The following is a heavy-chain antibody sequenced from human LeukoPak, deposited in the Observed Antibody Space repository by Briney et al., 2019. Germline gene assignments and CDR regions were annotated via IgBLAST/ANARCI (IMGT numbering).Heavy chain of an antibody. D-gene: IGHD3-22*01. V-gene: IGHV4-39*01. CDR1: GGSIRSSYYY. J-gene: IGHJ5*02. CDR2: IYYSGST. CDR3: ARQDDSSGYLNWFDP. Sequence: SETLSLTCTVSGGSIRSSYYYWGWIRQPPGKGLEWIGSIYYSGSTYYNPSLKSRVTISVDTSKNQFSLKLSSVTAADTAVYYCARQDDSSGYLNWFDPWGQGTLVTVSS.